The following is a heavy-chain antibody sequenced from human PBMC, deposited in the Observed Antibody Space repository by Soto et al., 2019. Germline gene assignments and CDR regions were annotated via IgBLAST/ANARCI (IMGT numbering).Heavy chain of an antibody. CDR3: ARGEQYSGRIFDY. D-gene: IGHD1-26*01. Sequence: PSQTLSLTCAISGDSVSSNSAAWNWISQSPSRGLEWLGRTYHRSKWYRYYAVSVKSRITINPDTSKNQFSLQLNSVTPEDTAVYFCARGEQYSGRIFDYWGQGTLVTVSS. V-gene: IGHV6-1*01. CDR1: GDSVSSNSAA. J-gene: IGHJ4*01. CDR2: TYHRSKWYR.